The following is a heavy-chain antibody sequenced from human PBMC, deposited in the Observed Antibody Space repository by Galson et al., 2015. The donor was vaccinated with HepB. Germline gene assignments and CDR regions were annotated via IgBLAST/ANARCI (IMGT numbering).Heavy chain of an antibody. J-gene: IGHJ6*02. V-gene: IGHV3-66*01. Sequence: SLRLSCAASGFTVSSNYMSWVRQAPGKGLEWVSVIYSGGSTYYADSVKGRFTISRDNSKNTLYLQMNSLRAEDTAVYYCARSGDGSEDYYGMDVWGQGTTVTVSS. CDR3: ARSGDGSEDYYGMDV. CDR1: GFTVSSNY. D-gene: IGHD3-10*01. CDR2: IYSGGST.